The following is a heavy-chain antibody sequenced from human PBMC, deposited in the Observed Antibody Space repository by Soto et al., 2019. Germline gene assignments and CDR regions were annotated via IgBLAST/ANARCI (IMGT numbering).Heavy chain of an antibody. CDR3: ARGPYSRELGATNPSH. V-gene: IGHV4-34*01. D-gene: IGHD1-26*01. CDR2: ISSGIT. J-gene: IGHJ4*02. CDR1: GGSSSGGY. Sequence: PSETLSLTCAVYGGSSSGGYWTWIRQSPVKGLEWIGEISSGITNYNPSLGSRVTISADMSKNQFSLKLTSVTAAVTAVYYCARGPYSRELGATNPSHRGQGSLGSAAS.